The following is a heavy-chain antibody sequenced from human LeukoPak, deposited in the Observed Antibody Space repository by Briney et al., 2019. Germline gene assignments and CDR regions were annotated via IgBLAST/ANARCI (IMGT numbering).Heavy chain of an antibody. CDR1: GGSISSGSYY. D-gene: IGHD6-6*01. Sequence: SETLSLTCTVSGGSISSGSYYWSWIRQPAGKGLEWIGRIYTSGGTNYNPSLKSRVTISVDTSKNQFSLKLSSVTAADTAVYYCARIIAARYNWFDPWGQGTLVTVSS. CDR3: ARIIAARYNWFDP. CDR2: IYTSGGT. J-gene: IGHJ5*02. V-gene: IGHV4-61*02.